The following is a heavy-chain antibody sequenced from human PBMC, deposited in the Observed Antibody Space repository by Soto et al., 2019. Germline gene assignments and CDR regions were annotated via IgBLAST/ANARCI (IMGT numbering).Heavy chain of an antibody. CDR1: GGSFSGYY. D-gene: IGHD2-2*01. Sequence: SETLSLTCAVYGGSFSGYYWSWIRQPPGKGLEWIGEINHSGSTNYNPSLKSRVTISVDTSKNQFSLKLSSVTAADTAVYYCARGGSCSSTSCYFGMRNHIYYYYGMDVWGQGTTVTVSS. V-gene: IGHV4-34*01. CDR3: ARGGSCSSTSCYFGMRNHIYYYYGMDV. CDR2: INHSGST. J-gene: IGHJ6*02.